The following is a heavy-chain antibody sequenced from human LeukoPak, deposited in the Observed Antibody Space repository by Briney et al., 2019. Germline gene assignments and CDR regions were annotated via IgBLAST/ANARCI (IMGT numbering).Heavy chain of an antibody. Sequence: GGSLRLSCATFGFTFSTYWMSWVRQAPGNGPEWVANINRDGRTKYYVDSVRGRFTISRDNAKNSLYLQMNSLRAEDTAVYYCTRDSQGSRTYSVDYWGQGTLVTVSS. J-gene: IGHJ4*02. CDR1: GFTFSTYW. CDR3: TRDSQGSRTYSVDY. D-gene: IGHD3-10*01. V-gene: IGHV3-7*03. CDR2: INRDGRTK.